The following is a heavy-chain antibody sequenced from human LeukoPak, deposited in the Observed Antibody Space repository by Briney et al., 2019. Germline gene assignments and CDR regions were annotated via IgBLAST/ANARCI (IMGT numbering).Heavy chain of an antibody. CDR2: IYNVGST. J-gene: IGHJ1*01. CDR1: GFTASSNY. V-gene: IGHV3-53*01. CDR3: ARGPTVTAPGH. Sequence: GGSLRLSCAASGFTASSNYMSWVRQAPGKGLEWVSVIYNVGSTFYADSVKGRFTISRDNSKNTLYLQMNSLRVGDTAVYYCARGPTVTAPGHWGQGTLVTVSS.